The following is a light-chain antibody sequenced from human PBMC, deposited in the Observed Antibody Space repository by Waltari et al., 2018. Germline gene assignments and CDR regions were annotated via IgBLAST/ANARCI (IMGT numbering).Light chain of an antibody. J-gene: IGLJ3*02. CDR1: SSDVGGYNY. CDR3: SSYRSSSPLV. Sequence: QSALTQPASVSGSPGQSITISCTGTSSDVGGYNYVSWYQQHPGKAPKLMIHDVSNRPSGVSSRFSGSKSGNTASLTISGLQAADEADYYCSSYRSSSPLVFGGGTKLTVL. V-gene: IGLV2-14*01. CDR2: DVS.